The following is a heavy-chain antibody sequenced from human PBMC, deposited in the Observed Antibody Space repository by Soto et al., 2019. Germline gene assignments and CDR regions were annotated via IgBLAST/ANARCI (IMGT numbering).Heavy chain of an antibody. CDR3: ARRAETNGWNGFGADKYYFDF. V-gene: IGHV1-8*01. CDR1: GYTFTSYD. J-gene: IGHJ4*02. D-gene: IGHD1-1*01. CDR2: MNPNTGNS. Sequence: ASVKVSCKASGYTFTSYDIYWVRQATGQGLEWMGWMNPNTGNSGYAQKFQGRVTITSDTSISTAHMELSSLRSEDTAVYYCARRAETNGWNGFGADKYYFDFWGQGTLVTVSS.